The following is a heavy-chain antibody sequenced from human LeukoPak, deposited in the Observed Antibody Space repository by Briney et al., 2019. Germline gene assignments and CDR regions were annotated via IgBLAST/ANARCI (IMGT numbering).Heavy chain of an antibody. CDR3: ARAYSSGWYNDFDP. CDR1: GGAISGSPYY. CDR2: TSYSGST. D-gene: IGHD6-19*01. V-gene: IGHV4-39*01. J-gene: IGHJ5*02. Sequence: KPSETLSLTCTVSGGAISGSPYYWGWIRQPPGKGLEWIGSTSYSGSTYYNPYLKSPVTISVDTSKNQFSLKLTSVTAADTAVYYCARAYSSGWYNDFDPWRQGTLVIVSS.